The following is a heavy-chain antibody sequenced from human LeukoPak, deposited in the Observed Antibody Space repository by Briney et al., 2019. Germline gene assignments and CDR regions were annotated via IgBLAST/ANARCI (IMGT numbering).Heavy chain of an antibody. CDR3: ARDPTSWFGELLSFGAFDI. CDR2: ISSSSSYI. J-gene: IGHJ3*02. CDR1: GFTFSSYS. D-gene: IGHD3-10*01. Sequence: GGSLRLSCAASGFTFSSYSMNWVRQTPGKGLEWVSSISSSSSYIYYADSVKGRFTISRDNAKNSLYLQMNSLRAEDTAVYYCARDPTSWFGELLSFGAFDIWGQGTMVTVSS. V-gene: IGHV3-21*01.